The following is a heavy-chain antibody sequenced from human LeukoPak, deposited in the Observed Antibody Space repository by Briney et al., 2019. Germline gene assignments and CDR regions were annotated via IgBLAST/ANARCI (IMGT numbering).Heavy chain of an antibody. J-gene: IGHJ6*02. D-gene: IGHD2-15*01. CDR3: ARDPDYCGGGSCLDYAMDV. V-gene: IGHV3-21*01. CDR2: ISSSSSYI. CDR1: GFTFSSYS. Sequence: GGSLRLSCAASGFTFSSYSINWVRQAPGKGLEWVSSISSSSSYIFFADSVKGRFTISRDNAKNSLYLQMNSLRAEDTAVYYCARDPDYCGGGSCLDYAMDVWGQGTTVTVSS.